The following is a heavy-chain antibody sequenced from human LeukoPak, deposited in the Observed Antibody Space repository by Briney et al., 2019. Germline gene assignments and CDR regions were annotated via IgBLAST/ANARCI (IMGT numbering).Heavy chain of an antibody. J-gene: IGHJ3*02. D-gene: IGHD3-16*01. CDR1: GGSISSYY. CDR3: ARGSLGRLGSRGAFDI. CDR2: IYYSGST. V-gene: IGHV4-59*12. Sequence: PSETLSLTCTVSGGSISSYYWSWIRQPPGKGLEWIGYIYYSGSTYYNPSLKSRVTISVDTSKNQFSLKLSSVTAADTAVYYCARGSLGRLGSRGAFDIWGQGTMVTVSS.